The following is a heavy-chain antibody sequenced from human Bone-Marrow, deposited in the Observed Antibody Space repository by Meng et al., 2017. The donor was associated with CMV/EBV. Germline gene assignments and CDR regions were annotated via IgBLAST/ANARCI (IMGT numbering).Heavy chain of an antibody. D-gene: IGHD5-18*01. J-gene: IGHJ5*02. V-gene: IGHV3-21*01. CDR3: AGDREWIREEGWFDP. CDR1: GFTFSSYS. Sequence: GESLKISCAASGFTFSSYSMNWVRQAPGKGLEWVSSISSSSSYIYYADSVKGRFTISRDNAKNSLYLQMNSLRAEDTAVYYCAGDREWIREEGWFDPWGQGTLVTVSS. CDR2: ISSSSSYI.